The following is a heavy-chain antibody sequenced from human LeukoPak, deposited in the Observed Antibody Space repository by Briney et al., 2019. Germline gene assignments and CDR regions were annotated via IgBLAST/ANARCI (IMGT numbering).Heavy chain of an antibody. CDR2: IYYSGST. Sequence: SETLSLTCTVSGGSISSGGYYWSWIRQPPGKGLEWIGSIYYSGSTYYNPSLKSRVTISVDTSKNQFSLKLSSVTAADTAVYYCARHEGYYYYMDVWGKGTTVTVSS. J-gene: IGHJ6*03. CDR1: GGSISSGGYY. CDR3: ARHEGYYYYMDV. V-gene: IGHV4-39*01.